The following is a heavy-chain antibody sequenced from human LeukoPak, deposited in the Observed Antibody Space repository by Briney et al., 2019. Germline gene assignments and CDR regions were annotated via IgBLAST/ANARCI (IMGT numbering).Heavy chain of an antibody. CDR1: GFTFSSYS. CDR3: ARGRDYCSSTSCYTSWFDP. V-gene: IGHV3-21*01. J-gene: IGHJ5*02. D-gene: IGHD2-2*02. Sequence: PGGSLRLSCAASGFTFSSYSMNWVRQAPGKGLEWVSSISSSSSYIYYADSVKGRFTISRDNAKNSLYLQMNSLRAEDTAVYYCARGRDYCSSTSCYTSWFDPWGQGTLVTVSS. CDR2: ISSSSSYI.